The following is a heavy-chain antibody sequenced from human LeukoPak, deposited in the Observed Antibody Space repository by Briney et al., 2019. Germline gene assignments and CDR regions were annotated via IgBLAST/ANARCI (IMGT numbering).Heavy chain of an antibody. V-gene: IGHV1-46*01. CDR3: ARTLRLGELSLSPLYYFDY. Sequence: ASVKVSCKASGYTFTSYYMHWVRQAPGQGLEWMGIINPSGGSTSYAQKFQGRVTMTRDTSTSTVYMELSSLRSEDTAVYYCARTLRLGELSLSPLYYFDYWGQGTLVTVSS. D-gene: IGHD3-16*02. CDR2: INPSGGST. J-gene: IGHJ4*02. CDR1: GYTFTSYY.